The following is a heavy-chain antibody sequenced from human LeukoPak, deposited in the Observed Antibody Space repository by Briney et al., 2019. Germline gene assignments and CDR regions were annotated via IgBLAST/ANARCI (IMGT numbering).Heavy chain of an antibody. V-gene: IGHV4-34*01. CDR3: ARALWAPTPETPFDY. CDR1: GGSFSGYY. Sequence: SETLSLTCAVYGGSFSGYYWSWIRQPPGKGLEWIGEINHSGSTNYNPSLKSRVTISVDRSKNQFSLKLSSVTAADTAVYYCARALWAPTPETPFDYWGQGTLVTVSS. CDR2: INHSGST. D-gene: IGHD2-15*01. J-gene: IGHJ4*02.